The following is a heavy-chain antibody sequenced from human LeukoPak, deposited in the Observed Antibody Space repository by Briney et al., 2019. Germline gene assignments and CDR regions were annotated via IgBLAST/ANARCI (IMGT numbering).Heavy chain of an antibody. CDR1: GFTVSSNY. J-gene: IGHJ4*02. CDR3: ASGRQQLVRGDY. V-gene: IGHV3-66*01. Sequence: GGSLRLSCAASGFTVSSNYMSWVRQAPGKGLEWVSVIYSGGSTYYADSVKGRFTISRDNSKNTLYLQMNSLRAEDTAVYYCASGRQQLVRGDYWGQGTLVTVSS. CDR2: IYSGGST. D-gene: IGHD6-13*01.